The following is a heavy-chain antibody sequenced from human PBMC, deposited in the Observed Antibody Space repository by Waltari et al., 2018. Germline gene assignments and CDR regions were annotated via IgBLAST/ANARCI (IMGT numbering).Heavy chain of an antibody. Sequence: EVQLVESGGGLVKPGGSLRLSCAASGFTFSSYSMNWVRQAPGKGLEWVSSISSSSSYIYYADSGKGRFTISRDNAKNSLYLQMNSLRAEDTAVYYCARASGSYYVDYWGQGTLVTVSS. D-gene: IGHD1-26*01. CDR1: GFTFSSYS. J-gene: IGHJ4*02. V-gene: IGHV3-21*01. CDR3: ARASGSYYVDY. CDR2: ISSSSSYI.